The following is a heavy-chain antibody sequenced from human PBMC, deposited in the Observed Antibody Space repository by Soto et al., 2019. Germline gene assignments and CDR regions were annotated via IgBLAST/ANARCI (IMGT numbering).Heavy chain of an antibody. CDR3: ARSQGSSTSLEIYYYYYYVTDV. CDR1: GGTFGSYA. Sequence: QVQLVQSGAEVKKPGSSVKVSCKASGGTFGSYAISWVRQAPGQGLEWMGGIIPIPGTANYAQKFQGRVTIAADESTSTAFMELSSLRSKDTAVYYCARSQGSSTSLEIYYYYYYVTDVWGQGTTVTVSS. J-gene: IGHJ6*02. CDR2: IIPIPGTA. V-gene: IGHV1-69*01. D-gene: IGHD2-2*01.